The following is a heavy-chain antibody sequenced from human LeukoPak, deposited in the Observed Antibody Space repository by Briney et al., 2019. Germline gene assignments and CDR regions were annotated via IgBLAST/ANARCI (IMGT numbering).Heavy chain of an antibody. D-gene: IGHD6-13*01. Sequence: GGSLRLSCAASGFSFTSYWMSWVRQAPGQGLEWVANINRDGSEKYYVDSVKGRFTTSRDNGKNSLYLQMNSLRAEDTAVYFCARDGSNPYFDYWGQGSLVTVSS. CDR1: GFSFTSYW. V-gene: IGHV3-7*01. CDR2: INRDGSEK. CDR3: ARDGSNPYFDY. J-gene: IGHJ4*02.